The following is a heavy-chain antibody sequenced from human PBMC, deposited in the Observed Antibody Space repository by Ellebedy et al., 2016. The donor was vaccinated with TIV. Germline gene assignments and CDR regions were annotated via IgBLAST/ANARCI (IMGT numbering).Heavy chain of an antibody. CDR1: GFTFSSYA. Sequence: GESLKISXAASGFTFSSYAMSWVRQAPGKGLEWVSAISGSGGSTYYADSVKGRFTISRDNSKNTLYLQMNSLRAEDTAVYYCAKWSVIPFDYWGQGTLVTVSS. V-gene: IGHV3-23*01. CDR3: AKWSVIPFDY. CDR2: ISGSGGST. D-gene: IGHD2-21*01. J-gene: IGHJ4*02.